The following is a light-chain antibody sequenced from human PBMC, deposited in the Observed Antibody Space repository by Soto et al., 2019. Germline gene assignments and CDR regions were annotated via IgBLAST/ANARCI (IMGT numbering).Light chain of an antibody. CDR3: QTWGSGIHVV. J-gene: IGLJ2*01. Sequence: QSVLIQSPSASASLGASVNLTFTLSCGHNSYAIAWHQQQPEKGPRYLMTLNSDGSHKKGDGIPDRFSGSSSGAERCLSISSLQSEDEADYYCQTWGSGIHVVFGGGTKVTVL. CDR2: LNSDGSH. V-gene: IGLV4-69*01. CDR1: CGHNSYA.